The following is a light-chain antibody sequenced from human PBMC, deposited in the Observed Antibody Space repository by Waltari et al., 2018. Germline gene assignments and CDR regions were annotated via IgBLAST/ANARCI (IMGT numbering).Light chain of an antibody. CDR3: CSYAGSTTFVV. J-gene: IGLJ2*01. CDR2: EVT. CDR1: SSYVGPSHL. Sequence: QSALTHPASVSGSPGQSLTISCTWRSSYVGPSHLVSWYPQYPGKAPKLMIYEVTKRPSGVSNRVSGSKSGNTASLTISGLQAEDEADYYCCSYAGSTTFVVFGGGTNLAVL. V-gene: IGLV2-23*02.